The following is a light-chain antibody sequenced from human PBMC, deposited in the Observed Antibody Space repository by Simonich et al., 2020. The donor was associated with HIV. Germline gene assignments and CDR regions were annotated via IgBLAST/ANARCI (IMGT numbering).Light chain of an antibody. J-gene: IGKJ2*01. V-gene: IGKV1-39*01. CDR1: QRIGSE. CDR2: AAS. CDR3: QQSYSTPRT. Sequence: DIQMTPSPSSLSASLGKRVTITCRTRQRIGSELNWYQQKPGKAPKLLIDAASSLQSGVPSRFSGSGYGTEFTLTISSLQPEDFATYYCQQSYSTPRTFGQGTKLEIK.